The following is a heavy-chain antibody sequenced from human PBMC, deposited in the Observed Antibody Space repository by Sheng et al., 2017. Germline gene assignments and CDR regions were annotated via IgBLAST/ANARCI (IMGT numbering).Heavy chain of an antibody. CDR3: ARAWAQVGTAVPPLDH. Sequence: EVRLVESGGGLVQPGGSLRLYCAATGFTFRSYWMTWVRQAPGKGLQWVANIKQDESEKYYVDSVKGRFTISRDNAKNSLYLQMNSLRADDTAIYYCARAWAQVGTAVPPLDHWGQGTLVTVSS. J-gene: IGHJ4*02. CDR1: GFTFRSYW. V-gene: IGHV3-7*03. D-gene: IGHD6-13*01. CDR2: IKQDESEK.